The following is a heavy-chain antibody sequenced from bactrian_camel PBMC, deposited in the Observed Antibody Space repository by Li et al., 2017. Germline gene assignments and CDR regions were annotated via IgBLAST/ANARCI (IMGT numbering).Heavy chain of an antibody. V-gene: IGHV3S55*01. J-gene: IGHJ4*01. CDR2: LSSDGNT. CDR1: GFTFSDSD. CDR3: AARQTLSCLSWKRGLDY. D-gene: IGHD5*01. Sequence: HVQLVESGGGSVQAGGSLRLSCTASGFTFSDSDMGWYRLAPGNECELVSTLSSDGNTYYADSVKGRFTISQDNAQNTVHLQMNNLKPEDTAMYYCAARQTLSCLSWKRGLDYWGQGTQVTVS.